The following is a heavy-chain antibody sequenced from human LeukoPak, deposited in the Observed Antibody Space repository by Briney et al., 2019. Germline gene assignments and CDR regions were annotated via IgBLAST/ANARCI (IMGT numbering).Heavy chain of an antibody. CDR2: IIPILGIA. CDR3: TRDYYDSSGYGY. J-gene: IGHJ4*02. Sequence: GSSVKVSCKASGGTFSSYAISWVRQAPGQGLEWMGRIIPILGIANYAQKFQGRVTITADKSTSTAYMELSSLRSEDTAVYYCTRDYYDSSGYGYWGQGTLVTVSS. V-gene: IGHV1-69*04. D-gene: IGHD3-22*01. CDR1: GGTFSSYA.